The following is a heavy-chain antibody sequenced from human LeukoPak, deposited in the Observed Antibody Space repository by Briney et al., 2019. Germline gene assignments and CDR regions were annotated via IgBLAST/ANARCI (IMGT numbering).Heavy chain of an antibody. Sequence: GGSLRLSCAASGLPFKNAWMTWVRQAPGKGLEWVADIWYDGSHKYYADSVKGRFTISRDNSKNTLHLQMNSLRAEDAAVYYCARDLLLWFGELSGDSDYWGQGTLVTVSS. J-gene: IGHJ4*02. CDR2: IWYDGSHK. V-gene: IGHV3-33*08. CDR1: GLPFKNAW. D-gene: IGHD3-10*01. CDR3: ARDLLLWFGELSGDSDY.